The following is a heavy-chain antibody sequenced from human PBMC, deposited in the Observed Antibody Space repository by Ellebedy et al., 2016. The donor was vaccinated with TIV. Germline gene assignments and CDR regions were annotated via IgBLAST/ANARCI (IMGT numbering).Heavy chain of an antibody. V-gene: IGHV1-69*13. J-gene: IGHJ4*02. D-gene: IGHD3-22*01. CDR2: IIPIFGTA. CDR3: ARALAHDSSGYYPDY. CDR1: GGTFSSYA. Sequence: AASVKVSCKASGGTFSSYAISWVRQAPGQGLEWMGGIIPIFGTANYAQKFQGRVTITADESTSTAYMELSSLRSEDTAVYYCARALAHDSSGYYPDYWGQGTLVTVSS.